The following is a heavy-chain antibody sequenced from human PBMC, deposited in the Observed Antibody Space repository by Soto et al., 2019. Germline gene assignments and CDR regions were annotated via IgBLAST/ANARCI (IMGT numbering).Heavy chain of an antibody. J-gene: IGHJ4*02. CDR1: GGSISSYY. V-gene: IGHV4-59*01. D-gene: IGHD3-3*01. Sequence: PSETLSLTCTVSGGSISSYYWSWIRQPPGKGLEWIGYIYYSGSTNYNPSLKSRVTISVDTSKNQFSLKLSSVTAADTAVYYCAGEVPYYDFWSGYYSVLDYWGQGTLVTVSS. CDR2: IYYSGST. CDR3: AGEVPYYDFWSGYYSVLDY.